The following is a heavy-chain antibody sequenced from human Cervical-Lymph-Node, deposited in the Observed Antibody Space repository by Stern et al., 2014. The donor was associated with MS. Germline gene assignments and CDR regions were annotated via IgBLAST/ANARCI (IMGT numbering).Heavy chain of an antibody. D-gene: IGHD3-22*01. CDR2: INTNTGNP. CDR1: GYTFTSYG. J-gene: IGHJ4*02. V-gene: IGHV7-4-1*02. Sequence: VQLVESGSELKKPGASVKVSCKASGYTFTSYGMHWVRQAPGQGLEWMGWINTNTGNPTYAQGFTGRFVFSLDTSVNTAYLQISSLKAEDTAVYYCVVMWCHYDSSDYYGLLYFDYWGQGTLVTVSS. CDR3: VVMWCHYDSSDYYGLLYFDY.